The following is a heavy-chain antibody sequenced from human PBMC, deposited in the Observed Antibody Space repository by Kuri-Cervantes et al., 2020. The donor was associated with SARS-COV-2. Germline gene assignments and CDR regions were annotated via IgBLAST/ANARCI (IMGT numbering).Heavy chain of an antibody. V-gene: IGHV1-46*01. J-gene: IGHJ3*02. CDR2: INPSGGST. D-gene: IGHD3-9*01. CDR3: ARGLVSELARPDAFDI. Sequence: ASVKVSCKASGYTFTSYDINWVRQAPGQGLEWMGIINPSGGSTSYAQKFQGRVTMTRDTSTSTVYMELSSLRSEDTAVYYCARGLVSELARPDAFDIWGQGTMVTVSS. CDR1: GYTFTSYD.